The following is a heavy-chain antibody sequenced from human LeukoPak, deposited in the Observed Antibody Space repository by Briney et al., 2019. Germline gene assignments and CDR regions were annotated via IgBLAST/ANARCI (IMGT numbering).Heavy chain of an antibody. CDR2: ISSSSSYI. V-gene: IGHV3-21*01. CDR1: GFTFSSYS. Sequence: PGGSLRLSCAASGFTFSSYSMNWVRQAPGKGLEWVSSISSSSSYIYYADSVKGRFTISRDYAKNSLYLQMNGLRAEDTAVYYCARVDIAVAGLFDYWGQGTLVTVSS. J-gene: IGHJ4*02. CDR3: ARVDIAVAGLFDY. D-gene: IGHD6-19*01.